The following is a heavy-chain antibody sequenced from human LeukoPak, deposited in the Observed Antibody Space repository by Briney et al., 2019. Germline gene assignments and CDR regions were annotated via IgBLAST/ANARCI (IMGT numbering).Heavy chain of an antibody. CDR3: AKDIGPLTYHFDTSAYSGAFDY. CDR2: ISWNSVDI. V-gene: IGHV3-9*01. Sequence: PGGSLRFSCAASGFNFGDYAIHWVRQAPGKGLEWVASISWNSVDIAYADSVKGRFTISRDNAKTSLYLQMHSLRPEDTALYYCAKDIGPLTYHFDTSAYSGAFDYWGQGTLVTVSS. D-gene: IGHD3-22*01. J-gene: IGHJ4*02. CDR1: GFNFGDYA.